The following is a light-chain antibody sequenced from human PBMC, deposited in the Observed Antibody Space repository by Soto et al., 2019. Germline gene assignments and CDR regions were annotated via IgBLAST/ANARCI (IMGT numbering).Light chain of an antibody. V-gene: IGKV3-20*01. Sequence: IVLTQPPGTLSLSPGARASLPCRASQSITNNSLAWHQQKPGRAHMLLIDGASSRAAGSPDWFSSSGAEADFTLTISRLDPEDFALYYCQQYGYLVTFGGGTKVDIK. J-gene: IGKJ4*01. CDR3: QQYGYLVT. CDR2: GAS. CDR1: QSITNNS.